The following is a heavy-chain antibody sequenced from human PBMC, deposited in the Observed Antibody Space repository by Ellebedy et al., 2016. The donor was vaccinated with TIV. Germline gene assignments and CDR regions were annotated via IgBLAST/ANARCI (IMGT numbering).Heavy chain of an antibody. CDR3: ARLTGKYGDYDY. CDR1: GGSISSYY. CDR2: IYYSGST. V-gene: IGHV4-59*08. J-gene: IGHJ4*02. D-gene: IGHD7-27*01. Sequence: MPSETLSLTCTVPGGSISSYYWSWIRQPPGKGLEWIGYIYYSGSTNYNPSLKSRVTISVDTSKNQFSLKLSSVTAADTAVYYCARLTGKYGDYDYWGQGTLVTVSS.